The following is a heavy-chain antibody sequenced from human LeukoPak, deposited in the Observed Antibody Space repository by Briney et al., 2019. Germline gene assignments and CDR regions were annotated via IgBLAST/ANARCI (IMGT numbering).Heavy chain of an antibody. CDR3: ATNRAGTYDRPFDI. CDR2: IYYSGST. V-gene: IGHV4-59*08. J-gene: IGHJ3*02. CDR1: GGSISSYY. Sequence: SETLSLTCTVSGGSISSYYWSWIRQPPGKGLEWIGYIYYSGSTNYNPSLKSRVTISVDTSKNQFSLELSSVTATDTAVYFCATNRAGTYDRPFDIWGQGAMVTVSS. D-gene: IGHD1-26*01.